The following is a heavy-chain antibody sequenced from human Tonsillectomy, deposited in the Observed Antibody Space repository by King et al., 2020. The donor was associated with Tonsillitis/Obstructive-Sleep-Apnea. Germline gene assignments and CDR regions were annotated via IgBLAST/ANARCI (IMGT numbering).Heavy chain of an antibody. D-gene: IGHD3-16*01. Sequence: VQLVESGGGVVQPGRSLRLSCEVSGFIVSVFAMHCVRQAPGKGLEWGALISTDGSSKYFADPVKGRFTISRDNSKNTLYLHMTSLRAEDTAVYYCAREGATHDAFDIWGQGTMVTVSS. V-gene: IGHV3-30*07. CDR1: GFIVSVFA. J-gene: IGHJ3*02. CDR2: ISTDGSSK. CDR3: AREGATHDAFDI.